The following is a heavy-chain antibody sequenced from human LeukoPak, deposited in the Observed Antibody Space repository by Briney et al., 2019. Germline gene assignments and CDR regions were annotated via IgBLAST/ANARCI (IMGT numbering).Heavy chain of an antibody. Sequence: GGSLRLSCAASGFTFSSYAMSWVRQAPGKGLEWVSAISGSGGSTYYADSVKGRFTISRDNSKNTLYLQMNSLRAEDTAEYYCAREIDIVVVVAAFGSMDVWGQGTTVTVSS. V-gene: IGHV3-23*01. D-gene: IGHD2-15*01. CDR2: ISGSGGST. CDR1: GFTFSSYA. J-gene: IGHJ6*02. CDR3: AREIDIVVVVAAFGSMDV.